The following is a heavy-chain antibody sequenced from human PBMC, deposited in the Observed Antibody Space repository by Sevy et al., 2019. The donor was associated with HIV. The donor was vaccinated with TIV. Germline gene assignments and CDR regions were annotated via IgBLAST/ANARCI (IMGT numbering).Heavy chain of an antibody. CDR3: ARARGVAGYFDY. CDR1: GDSITSYY. Sequence: SENLSLTCSVSGDSITSYYWSWIRQPPGKGLEWIGYIYYSGSTNYNPSLKSRVTISVDTSKNQFSLKLSSVTAADTAVYYCARARGVAGYFDYWGQGTLVTVSS. D-gene: IGHD6-19*01. V-gene: IGHV4-59*01. CDR2: IYYSGST. J-gene: IGHJ4*02.